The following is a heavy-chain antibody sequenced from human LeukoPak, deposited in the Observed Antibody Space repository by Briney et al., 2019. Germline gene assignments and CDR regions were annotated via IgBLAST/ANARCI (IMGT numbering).Heavy chain of an antibody. D-gene: IGHD3-10*01. Sequence: GGSLRLSCAASGFTFSGYAMSWVRQAPGKGLEWVSSISDSGGRTYYTDSVNGRFTISRDKSNNTLYLQMNSLRAEDTAVYYCAGDYGSGSYYRAPSFDYWGQGTLVTVSS. CDR2: ISDSGGRT. V-gene: IGHV3-23*01. CDR1: GFTFSGYA. CDR3: AGDYGSGSYYRAPSFDY. J-gene: IGHJ4*02.